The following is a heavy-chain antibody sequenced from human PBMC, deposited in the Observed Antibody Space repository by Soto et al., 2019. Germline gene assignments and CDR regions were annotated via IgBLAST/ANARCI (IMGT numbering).Heavy chain of an antibody. CDR3: ARDTYGGNSIHAFDI. Sequence: GASVKVSCKASGYTFTSYGISWVRQAPGQGLEWMGWISAYNGNTNYAQKLQGRVTMTTDTSTSTAYMELRSPRSDDTAVYYCARDTYGGNSIHAFDIWGQGTMVTVSS. V-gene: IGHV1-18*01. J-gene: IGHJ3*02. CDR1: GYTFTSYG. CDR2: ISAYNGNT. D-gene: IGHD4-17*01.